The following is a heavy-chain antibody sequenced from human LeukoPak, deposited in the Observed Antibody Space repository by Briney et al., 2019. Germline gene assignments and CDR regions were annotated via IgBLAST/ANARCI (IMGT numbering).Heavy chain of an antibody. CDR3: AGETTLVGYNYGLGFNY. CDR2: IYSSGTT. Sequence: SETLSLTCTVSGGSISGYYWSWIRQPPGKGLEWIGYIYSSGTTNYNPSLKSRVTISVDTSKNQFSLKLTSVTAADTAVYYCAGETTLVGYNYGLGFNYWGQGTLVTVSS. D-gene: IGHD3-10*01. CDR1: GGSISGYY. J-gene: IGHJ4*02. V-gene: IGHV4-59*01.